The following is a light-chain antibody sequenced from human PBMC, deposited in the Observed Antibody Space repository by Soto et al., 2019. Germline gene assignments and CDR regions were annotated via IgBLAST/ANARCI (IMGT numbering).Light chain of an antibody. Sequence: DIQMTQSPSTLSASVGDRVTITCRASQSIYSWLAWYQQIPGKAPKLLIYKASTLHSGVPSRFSGSGSGTEFTLTISSLQPDDFATFHCQQYDSYPWTFGQGTKLEIK. V-gene: IGKV1-5*03. CDR3: QQYDSYPWT. J-gene: IGKJ2*02. CDR1: QSIYSW. CDR2: KAS.